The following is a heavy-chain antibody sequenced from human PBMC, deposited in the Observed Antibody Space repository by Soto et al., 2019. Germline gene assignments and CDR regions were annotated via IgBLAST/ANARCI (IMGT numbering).Heavy chain of an antibody. CDR3: ADLTWCAYYLP. V-gene: IGHV3-72*01. CDR2: IRNKNQSYST. D-gene: IGHD3-22*01. CDR1: GFTLSDHY. J-gene: IGHJ4*02. Sequence: EVQLVESGGALVQPGGSLRLSCVASGFTLSDHYMDWVRQAPGKGLEWLGLIRNKNQSYSTDYAESVKGRFTIAKDDSKNSLYLQMNSLTTEDTAIYYCADLTWCAYYLPWCQGTLVTVSS.